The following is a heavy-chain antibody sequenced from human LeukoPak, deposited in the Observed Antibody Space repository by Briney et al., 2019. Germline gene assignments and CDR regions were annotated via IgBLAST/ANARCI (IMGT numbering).Heavy chain of an antibody. Sequence: SETLSLTCTASGGSIRSSSYHWGWIRQPPGNSLEWIGSVYYTGNTYYNPSLRSRVTISVDTSRNQFSLRLNSVTAADTSVYYCARGGNEWQQLSHNWFDPWGQGTLVTVSS. D-gene: IGHD5-24*01. J-gene: IGHJ5*02. CDR2: VYYTGNT. V-gene: IGHV4-39*01. CDR1: GGSIRSSSYH. CDR3: ARGGNEWQQLSHNWFDP.